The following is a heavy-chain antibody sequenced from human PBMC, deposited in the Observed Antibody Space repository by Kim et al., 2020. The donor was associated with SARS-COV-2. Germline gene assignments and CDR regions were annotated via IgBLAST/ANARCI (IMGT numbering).Heavy chain of an antibody. V-gene: IGHV4-39*07. CDR1: GGSISSSSYY. CDR3: ARALSNTVVTPEWYFDL. J-gene: IGHJ2*01. D-gene: IGHD2-15*01. CDR2: IYYSGST. Sequence: SETLSLTCTVSGGSISSSSYYWGWIRQPPGKGLEWIGSIYYSGSTYYNPSLKSRVTISVDTSKNQFSLKLSSVTAADTAVYYCARALSNTVVTPEWYFDLWGRGTLVTVSS.